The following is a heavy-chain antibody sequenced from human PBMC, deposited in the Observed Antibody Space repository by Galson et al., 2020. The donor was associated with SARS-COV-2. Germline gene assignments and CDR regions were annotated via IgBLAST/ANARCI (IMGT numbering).Heavy chain of an antibody. Sequence: ALHGESLKISCAASGFTFSSYWMHWVRQAPGKGLVWVSRINSDGSTTTYAGSVKGRFTISRDNAKNTLHLQMNSLSAEDTAVYYCARDIAAAGSGLAFDIWGQGTMVTVSS. D-gene: IGHD6-13*01. CDR3: ARDIAAAGSGLAFDI. J-gene: IGHJ3*02. V-gene: IGHV3-74*03. CDR2: INSDGSTT. CDR1: GFTFSSYW.